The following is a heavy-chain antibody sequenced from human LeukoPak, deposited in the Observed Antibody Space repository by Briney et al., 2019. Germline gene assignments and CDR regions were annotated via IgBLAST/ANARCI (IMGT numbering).Heavy chain of an antibody. J-gene: IGHJ4*02. CDR1: GYTFTSYG. D-gene: IGHD3-10*01. V-gene: IGHV1-3*01. CDR3: ARDWPSYYYGSGSSFDY. Sequence: ASVKVSCKASGYTFTSYGISWVRQAPGQGLEWMGWINAGNGNTKYSQKFQGRVTITRDTSASTAYMELSSLRSEDTAVYYCARDWPSYYYGSGSSFDYWGQGTLVTVSS. CDR2: INAGNGNT.